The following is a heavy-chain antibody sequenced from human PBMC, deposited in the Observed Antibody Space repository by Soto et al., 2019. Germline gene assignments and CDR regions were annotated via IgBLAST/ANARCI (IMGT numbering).Heavy chain of an antibody. J-gene: IGHJ4*02. CDR2: ISPSGTT. CDR3: ATSLWFGTQPEI. CDR1: GGSFSNNY. Sequence: LSLTCAVYGGSFSNNYWTWFRQPPGKGLEWIGEISPSGTTKYIPSLKSRGTISVDTSRKQFFLKVTSVSAADTAVYYCATSLWFGTQPEIWGPGTLVTVPQ. V-gene: IGHV4-34*01. D-gene: IGHD3-10*01.